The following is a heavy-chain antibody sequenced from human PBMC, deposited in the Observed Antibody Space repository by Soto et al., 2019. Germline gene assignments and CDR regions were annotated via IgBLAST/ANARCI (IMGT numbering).Heavy chain of an antibody. CDR1: GGSISSGDYY. J-gene: IGHJ4*02. CDR3: AFGALSLGVSEY. CDR2: IYYSGST. V-gene: IGHV4-30-4*01. D-gene: IGHD3-10*01. Sequence: QVQLQESGPGLVKPSQTLSLTCPVSGGSISSGDYYWSWIRQPPGKGLEWIGYIYYSGSTYYNPSFMPRVTISVGTYSKHCSLNLSSVTAAETAVYYGAFGALSLGVSEYCGLSTLLTVSS.